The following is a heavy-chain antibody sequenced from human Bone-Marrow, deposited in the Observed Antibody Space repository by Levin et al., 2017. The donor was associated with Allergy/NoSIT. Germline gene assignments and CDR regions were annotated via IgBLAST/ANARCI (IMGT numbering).Heavy chain of an antibody. J-gene: IGHJ4*02. CDR2: VYYSGST. CDR1: GGSISTYY. CDR3: ARHAGPIHLWLMDY. D-gene: IGHD5-18*01. Sequence: SETLSLTCTVSGGSISTYYWSWIRQPPGKGLEWIGYVYYSGSTNYNPSLKSRVTMSVDTSKNHFSLKLSSVTAADTALYYCARHAGPIHLWLMDYWGQGTLVTVAS. V-gene: IGHV4-59*08.